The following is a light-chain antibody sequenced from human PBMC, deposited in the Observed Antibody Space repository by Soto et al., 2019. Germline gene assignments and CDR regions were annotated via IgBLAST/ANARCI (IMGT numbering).Light chain of an antibody. V-gene: IGKV1-27*01. CDR1: QDIRNN. CDR2: TAS. J-gene: IGKJ3*01. CDR3: QKCNGAPFT. Sequence: DFQMSQSPSSLSASVGDRVTITCRASQDIRNNLAWYLQKPGKVPQLLIYTASTLQSSRLSASGSGTDFTLTISSLQPEDVGIYYCQKCNGAPFTFGPGTTVDIK.